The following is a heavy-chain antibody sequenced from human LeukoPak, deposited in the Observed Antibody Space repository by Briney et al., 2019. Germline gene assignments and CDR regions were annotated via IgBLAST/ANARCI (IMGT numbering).Heavy chain of an antibody. V-gene: IGHV4-34*01. Sequence: KPSGTLSLTCAVYGGSFSGYYWTWIRQPPGKGLEWIGEINHSGTTNYNPSLKSRVTISVDTSKNQFSLKLSSVTAADTAVYYCARARGAETIDYWGQGTRVTVSS. CDR2: INHSGTT. J-gene: IGHJ4*02. CDR1: GGSFSGYY. CDR3: ARARGAETIDY. D-gene: IGHD3-10*01.